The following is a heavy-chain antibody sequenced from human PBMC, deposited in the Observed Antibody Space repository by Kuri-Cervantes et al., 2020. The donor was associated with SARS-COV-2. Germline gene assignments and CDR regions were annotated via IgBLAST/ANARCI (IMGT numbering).Heavy chain of an antibody. CDR3: ARDERWRYCSGGSCYGDYYYGMDV. V-gene: IGHV3-53*01. D-gene: IGHD2-15*01. CDR2: MYSGGST. J-gene: IGHJ6*02. Sequence: GRSLRLSCAASGFTVSGNYMSWVRQAPGKGLEWVSVMYSGGSTYYADSVKGRFTISRDNSKNPLYLQMNSLRAEDTAVYYCARDERWRYCSGGSCYGDYYYGMDVWGQGTTVTVSS. CDR1: GFTVSGNY.